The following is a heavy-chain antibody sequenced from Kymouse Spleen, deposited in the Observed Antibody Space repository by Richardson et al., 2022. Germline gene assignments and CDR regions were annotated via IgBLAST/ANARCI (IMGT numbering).Heavy chain of an antibody. Sequence: QVQLQESGPGLVKPSETLSLTCTVSGGSISSYYWSWIRQPPGKGLEWIGYIYYSGSTNYNPSLKSRVTISVDTSKNQFSLKLSSVTAADTAVYYCARDLRLEYYYGMDVWGQGTTVTVSS. CDR2: IYYSGST. CDR3: ARDLRLEYYYGMDV. J-gene: IGHJ6*02. D-gene: IGHD6-6*01. CDR1: GGSISSYY. V-gene: IGHV4-59*01.